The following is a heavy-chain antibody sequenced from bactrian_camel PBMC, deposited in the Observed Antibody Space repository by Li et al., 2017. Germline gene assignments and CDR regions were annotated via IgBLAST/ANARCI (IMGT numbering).Heavy chain of an antibody. V-gene: IGHV3S31*01. CDR2: IGSAGTST. CDR3: NAGGKDLKDYGPCPFVY. D-gene: IGHD4*01. Sequence: VQLVESGGGLVQPGGSLTLSCAASGFPFRYYAMSWVRQAPGKALEWVSSIGSAGTSTSYADSVKGRFTISRDNGKNTLYLQLNNLKPEDTAMYYCNAGGKDLKDYGPCPFVYWGQGTQVTVS. CDR1: GFPFRYYA. J-gene: IGHJ4*01.